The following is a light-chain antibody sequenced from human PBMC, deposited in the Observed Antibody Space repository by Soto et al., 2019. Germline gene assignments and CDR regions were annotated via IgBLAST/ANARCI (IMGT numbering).Light chain of an antibody. CDR3: QQYNSYLLT. V-gene: IGKV1-5*01. Sequence: DIPMTQSPSTLSASVGDRVTITCRASQSISSWLAWYQQKPWKAPKLLIYDASSLESGVPSRFSGSGSGTEFTLTISSLQPDYFATYYCQQYNSYLLTFGGGTKVQIK. J-gene: IGKJ4*01. CDR1: QSISSW. CDR2: DAS.